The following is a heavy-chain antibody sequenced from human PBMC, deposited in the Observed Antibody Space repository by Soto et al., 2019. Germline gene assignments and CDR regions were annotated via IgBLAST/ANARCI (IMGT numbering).Heavy chain of an antibody. V-gene: IGHV3-30*18. CDR1: GFSFSTYC. CDR3: AKPSYYNSSDSYSLAS. D-gene: IGHD3-22*01. CDR2: ISFDGSDK. Sequence: EGSLILSCAASGFSFSTYCMHWVRQAPCKGLEWVAIISFDGSDKYYADSVKGRFTISRDNSKNTLFLQMNSLRAEDTAVYPCAKPSYYNSSDSYSLASWGQGPLLTVSS. J-gene: IGHJ4*02.